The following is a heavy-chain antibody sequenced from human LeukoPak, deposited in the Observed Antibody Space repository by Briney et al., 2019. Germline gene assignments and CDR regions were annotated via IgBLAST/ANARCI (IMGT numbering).Heavy chain of an antibody. CDR2: IYSRGST. V-gene: IGHV4-39*07. D-gene: IGHD3/OR15-3a*01. Sequence: PSETLSLTCSVSGGSINSTLYYWVWIRQPPGKGLEWIGSIYSRGSTYYHPSLKSRVTMSMDTSKNQFSLNVISVTAADTAFYYCARDDLSRGGFDPWGQGVLVTVSS. CDR3: ARDDLSRGGFDP. J-gene: IGHJ5*02. CDR1: GGSINSTLYY.